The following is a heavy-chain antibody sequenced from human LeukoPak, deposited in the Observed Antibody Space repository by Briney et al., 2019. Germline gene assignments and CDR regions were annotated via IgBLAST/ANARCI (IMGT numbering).Heavy chain of an antibody. CDR2: ISSSSSYI. CDR1: GFTFSSCS. V-gene: IGHV3-21*01. D-gene: IGHD6-6*01. Sequence: GGSLRLSCVASGFTFSSCSMNWVRQAPGKGLEWVSSISSSSSYIYYADSVKGRFTISRDNAKNSLYLQMNSLRAEDTAVYYCARDLYSSSSVAYWGQGTLVTVSS. CDR3: ARDLYSSSSVAY. J-gene: IGHJ4*02.